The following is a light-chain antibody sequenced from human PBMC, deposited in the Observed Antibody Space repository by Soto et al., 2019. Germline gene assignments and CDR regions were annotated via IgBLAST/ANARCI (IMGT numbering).Light chain of an antibody. CDR1: QSVSSY. CDR2: DAS. V-gene: IGKV3-11*01. CDR3: QQRSNWPSIT. J-gene: IGKJ5*01. Sequence: IVLTQSPATLSLSPGERATLSCRASQSVSSYLAWYQLKPGQAPRLLIHDASNRATGTPARFSGSGSGTDFTLTISSLEPEDFAVYYCQQRSNWPSITFGQGTRLEIK.